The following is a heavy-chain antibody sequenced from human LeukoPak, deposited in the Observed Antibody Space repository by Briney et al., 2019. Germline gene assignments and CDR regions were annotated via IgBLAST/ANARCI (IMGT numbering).Heavy chain of an antibody. J-gene: IGHJ4*02. CDR2: IYYSGST. D-gene: IGHD1-26*01. Sequence: PSETLSLTCTVSGGSISSSSYYWGWIRQPPGKGLEWIGSIYYSGSTYYNPSLKSRVTISVDTSKNQFSLKLSSVTAADTAVYYCARVFSVYSGNDYWGQGTLVTVSS. CDR3: ARVFSVYSGNDY. V-gene: IGHV4-39*07. CDR1: GGSISSSSYY.